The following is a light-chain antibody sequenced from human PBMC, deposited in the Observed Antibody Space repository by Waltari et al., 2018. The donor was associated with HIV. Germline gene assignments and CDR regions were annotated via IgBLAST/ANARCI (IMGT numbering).Light chain of an antibody. Sequence: EIVLTQSPGTLSFSPGDRATLSCRARQSVTRSYLACYQQTPGQTPRLLIYGTSNRATGIPDSFSGSGSGTDFTLTISRLDPEDFAVYYCQQYGSSSYTFGQGTKLEIK. J-gene: IGKJ2*01. CDR3: QQYGSSSYT. CDR1: QSVTRSY. V-gene: IGKV3-20*01. CDR2: GTS.